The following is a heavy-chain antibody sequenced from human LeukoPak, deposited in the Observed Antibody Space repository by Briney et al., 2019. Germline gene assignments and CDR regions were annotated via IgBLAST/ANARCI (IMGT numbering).Heavy chain of an antibody. V-gene: IGHV3-33*07. Sequence: GRSLGLSCEVSGFTFSSHVMYWVRQAPGKGLEWVAVIWYDGSNKYYADSVKGRFTISRDNPNNTLYLQMNSLRAEDTAVYYCARSGRGYYDSLDHWGQGDLVTVSS. CDR1: GFTFSSHV. CDR2: IWYDGSNK. CDR3: ARSGRGYYDSLDH. D-gene: IGHD3-22*01. J-gene: IGHJ4*02.